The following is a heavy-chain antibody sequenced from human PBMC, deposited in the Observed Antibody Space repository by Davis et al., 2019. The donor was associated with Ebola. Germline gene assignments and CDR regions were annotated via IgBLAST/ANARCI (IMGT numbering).Heavy chain of an antibody. CDR2: IYPDDSDT. CDR1: GYTFTHYW. V-gene: IGHV5-51*01. CDR3: ARRLGSRITMVRGVVRTDAFDI. D-gene: IGHD3-10*01. J-gene: IGHJ3*02. Sequence: KVSCKGSGYTFTHYWIDWVRQVPGKGLEWMGIIYPDDSDTRYSPSFHGQVTISADKSISPAYLQWSSLKASDTAMYYCARRLGSRITMVRGVVRTDAFDIWGQGTMVTVSS.